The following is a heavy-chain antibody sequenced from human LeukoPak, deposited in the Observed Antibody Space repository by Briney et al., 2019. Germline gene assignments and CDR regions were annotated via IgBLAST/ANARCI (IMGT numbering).Heavy chain of an antibody. CDR2: INPSGGST. Sequence: ASVKVSCKASGYTFTSYSLHWVRQAPGQGLEWMGIINPSGGSTSYAQKFQGRVTMTRDTSTSTFYMELSSLRSEDTAVYYCARVPAAIPRDAFDIWGQGTMVTVSS. CDR1: GYTFTSYS. J-gene: IGHJ3*02. CDR3: ARVPAAIPRDAFDI. D-gene: IGHD2-2*02. V-gene: IGHV1-46*01.